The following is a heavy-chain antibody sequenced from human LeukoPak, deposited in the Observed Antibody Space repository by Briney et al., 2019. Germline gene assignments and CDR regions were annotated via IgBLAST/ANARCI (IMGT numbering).Heavy chain of an antibody. D-gene: IGHD3-22*01. J-gene: IGHJ4*02. CDR1: GYSFTSYR. CDR2: IYPGDSDT. V-gene: IGHV5-51*01. Sequence: GESLKISCKGSGYSFTSYRIGWVRQMPGKGLEWMGIIYPGDSDTRYSPSFQGQVTISADKSISTAYLQWSSLKASDTAMYYCARPRNYDSSGYSGFHYWGQGTLVTVSS. CDR3: ARPRNYDSSGYSGFHY.